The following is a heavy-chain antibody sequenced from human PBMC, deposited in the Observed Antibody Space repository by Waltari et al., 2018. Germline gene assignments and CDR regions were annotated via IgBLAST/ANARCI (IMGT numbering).Heavy chain of an antibody. V-gene: IGHV4-59*01. Sequence: QVQLQESGPGLVKPSETLPLTCTVSGGSISSYYWSWIRQPPGKGLEWIGYIYYRGSTNDNPSLKSRFTVSVDTSKNQFSLKLSSVTAADTAVYYCARSGDYYWSTPKALIWGQGTMVTVSS. CDR2: IYYRGST. CDR3: ARSGDYYWSTPKALI. J-gene: IGHJ3*02. D-gene: IGHD3-3*01. CDR1: GGSISSYY.